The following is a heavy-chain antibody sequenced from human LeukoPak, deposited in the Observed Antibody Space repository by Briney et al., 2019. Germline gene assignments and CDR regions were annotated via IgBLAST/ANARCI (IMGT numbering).Heavy chain of an antibody. CDR2: IKEDGSEK. J-gene: IGHJ5*02. Sequence: GGSLRPSCAASGFTFSSYWMSWARQAPGKGLEWVANIKEDGSEKYYVDSVKGRFTISRDNAKNSLYLQMNSLRAEDTAVYYCARGGDVLRFLEWSGNNWFDPWGQGTLVTVSA. CDR1: GFTFSSYW. D-gene: IGHD3-3*01. CDR3: ARGGDVLRFLEWSGNNWFDP. V-gene: IGHV3-7*04.